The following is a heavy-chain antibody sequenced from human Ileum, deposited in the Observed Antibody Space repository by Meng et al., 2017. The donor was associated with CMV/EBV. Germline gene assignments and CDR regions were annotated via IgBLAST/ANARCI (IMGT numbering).Heavy chain of an antibody. CDR3: ARIGNWEWLFGWFDP. J-gene: IGHJ5*02. CDR1: GFTFSSYS. Sequence: GESLKISCAASGFTFSSYSMNWVRQAPGKGLEWVSYISSSSSTIYYADSVKGRFTISRDNAKNSLYLQMNSLRAEDTAVYYCARIGNWEWLFGWFDPWGQGTLVTVSS. CDR2: ISSSSSTI. D-gene: IGHD3-3*01. V-gene: IGHV3-48*04.